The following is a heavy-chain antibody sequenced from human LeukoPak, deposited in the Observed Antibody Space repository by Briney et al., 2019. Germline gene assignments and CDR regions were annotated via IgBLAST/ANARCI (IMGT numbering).Heavy chain of an antibody. CDR3: ARGKVQGVSYYNWETSTPAGFDY. D-gene: IGHD3-10*01. CDR1: GYTFTSYA. V-gene: IGHV1-3*01. Sequence: ASVKVSCKASGYTFTSYAMHWVRQAPGQRLEWMGWINAGNGNTKYSQKFQGRVTITRDTSASTAYMELSSLRSEDTAVYYCARGKVQGVSYYNWETSTPAGFDYWGQGTLVTVSS. J-gene: IGHJ4*02. CDR2: INAGNGNT.